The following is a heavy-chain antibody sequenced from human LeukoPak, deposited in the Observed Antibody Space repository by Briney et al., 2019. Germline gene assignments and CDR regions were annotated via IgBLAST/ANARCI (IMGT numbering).Heavy chain of an antibody. V-gene: IGHV3-7*01. CDR2: IKQDGGEK. Sequence: GGSLRLSCAASGFTFSSYWMSWVRQAPGRGLEWVANIKQDGGEKYYVDSVKGRFTISRDNAKNSLFLRMNSLRVEDTAVYYCARYYDFWSGYPPFDYWGQGTLVTVSS. D-gene: IGHD3-3*01. CDR3: ARYYDFWSGYPPFDY. J-gene: IGHJ4*02. CDR1: GFTFSSYW.